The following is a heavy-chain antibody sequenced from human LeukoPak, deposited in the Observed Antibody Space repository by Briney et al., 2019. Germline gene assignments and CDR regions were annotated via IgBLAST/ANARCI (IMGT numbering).Heavy chain of an antibody. CDR2: ISPYSGNT. V-gene: IGHV1-18*01. CDR3: ARDWDTSGYYSAY. J-gene: IGHJ4*02. Sequence: ASVKVSYMASGYTFTNNYGITWVRQAPGQGLEWMGWISPYSGNTNYAQKLQGRVTMTTDTSTSTAYMELRSLRSDDTAVYYCARDWDTSGYYSAYWGQGTLVTVSS. CDR1: GYTFTNNYG. D-gene: IGHD3-22*01.